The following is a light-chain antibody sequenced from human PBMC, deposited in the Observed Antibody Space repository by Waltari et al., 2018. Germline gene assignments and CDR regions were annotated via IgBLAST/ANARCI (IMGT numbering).Light chain of an antibody. CDR2: EVS. CDR3: TSFTSSATWV. CDR1: SSDIRAYKH. V-gene: IGLV2-14*01. Sequence: QSALTQPASVSGSPGQSIPISCSGTSSDIRAYKHAPWYQQHPGKAPKLMIYEVSNRPSGVSNRFSGSKSGNTASLTISGLQADDESHYYCTSFTSSATWVFGGGTKVTVL. J-gene: IGLJ3*02.